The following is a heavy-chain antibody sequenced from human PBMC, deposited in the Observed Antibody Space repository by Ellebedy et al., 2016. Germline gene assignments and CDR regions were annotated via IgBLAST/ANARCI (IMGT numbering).Heavy chain of an antibody. Sequence: GGSLRLSXAASGFTFSSYWMSWVRQAPGKGLEWVANIKQDGSEKYYVDSVKGRFTISRDNSKNTLYLQMNSLRAEDTAVYYCAKDRGGLVGATMYYFDYWGQGTLVTVSS. V-gene: IGHV3-7*01. D-gene: IGHD1-26*01. CDR1: GFTFSSYW. CDR2: IKQDGSEK. CDR3: AKDRGGLVGATMYYFDY. J-gene: IGHJ4*02.